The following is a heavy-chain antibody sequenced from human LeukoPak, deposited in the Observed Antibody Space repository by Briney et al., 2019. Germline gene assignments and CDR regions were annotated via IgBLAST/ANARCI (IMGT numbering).Heavy chain of an antibody. Sequence: PGGSLRLSCAASGFTFSTYPMHWVRQAPGKGLEWVASISYDGSDKVFPDSVKGRFAISRDDAKNSLYLQMNSLRAEDTAVYYCARGPLTDGSSSIYYFHYMDVWGKGTTVTVSS. D-gene: IGHD6-6*01. CDR3: ARGPLTDGSSSIYYFHYMDV. CDR2: ISYDGSDK. CDR1: GFTFSTYP. V-gene: IGHV3-30*09. J-gene: IGHJ6*03.